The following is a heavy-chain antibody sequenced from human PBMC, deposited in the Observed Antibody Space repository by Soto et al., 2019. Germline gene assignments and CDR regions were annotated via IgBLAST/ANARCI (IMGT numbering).Heavy chain of an antibody. CDR1: GFPFGAS. V-gene: IGHV3-74*01. J-gene: IGHJ5*02. Sequence: PGGSLKPSFLAPGFPFGASWFPGFRQAPGKGLEWVSRSNRDGSDTNYADSVKGRFTVSRDNAKNTLFLQMNGLRAEDTAVYFCAREYYGLLAGYYMDLWGQGTLVTVSS. D-gene: IGHD3-9*01. CDR2: SNRDGSDT. CDR3: AREYYGLLAGYYMDL.